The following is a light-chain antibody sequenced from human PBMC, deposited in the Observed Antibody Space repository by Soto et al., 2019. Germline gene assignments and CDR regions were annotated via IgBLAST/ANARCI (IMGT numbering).Light chain of an antibody. CDR2: GAS. V-gene: IGKV3-15*01. Sequence: EIVMTQSPASLSVSPGDGATLSCRASQSVASNVAWYQQKPGQGPRLLIHGASTRAVGVPARFSGSGSGTDFTLTINSLQSGDFAVYYCQQYHNWPPQYTFGQGTKLQIK. J-gene: IGKJ2*01. CDR3: QQYHNWPPQYT. CDR1: QSVASN.